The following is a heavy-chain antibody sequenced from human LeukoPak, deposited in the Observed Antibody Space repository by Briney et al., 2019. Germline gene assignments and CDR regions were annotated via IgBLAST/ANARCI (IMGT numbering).Heavy chain of an antibody. CDR1: GGSINSGDYY. CDR3: ARDISGHDAFDI. CDR2: ISYSGST. Sequence: PSETPSLTCTVSGGSINSGDYYWSWIRQPPGKGLEWIGYISYSGSTYYSPSLKSRVTISVDTSKNQFSLKLSSVTAADTAVYYCARDISGHDAFDIWGQGTMVTVSS. D-gene: IGHD6-19*01. J-gene: IGHJ3*02. V-gene: IGHV4-30-4*01.